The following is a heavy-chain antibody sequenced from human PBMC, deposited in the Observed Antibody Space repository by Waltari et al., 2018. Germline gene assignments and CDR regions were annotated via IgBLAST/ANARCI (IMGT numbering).Heavy chain of an antibody. Sequence: GESGGGLVKPGGSLRLSCAASGFTFSNAWMSWVRQAPGKGLEWVGRIKSKTDGGTTDYAAPVKGRFTISRDDSKNTLYLQMNSLKTEDTAVYYCTTDYYDYVWGSYRYDYWGQGTLVTVSS. CDR2: IKSKTDGGTT. D-gene: IGHD3-16*02. V-gene: IGHV3-15*01. CDR1: GFTFSNAW. J-gene: IGHJ4*02. CDR3: TTDYYDYVWGSYRYDY.